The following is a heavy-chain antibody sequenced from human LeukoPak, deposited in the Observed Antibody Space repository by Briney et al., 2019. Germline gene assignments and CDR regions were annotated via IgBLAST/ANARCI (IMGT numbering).Heavy chain of an antibody. V-gene: IGHV3-7*01. Sequence: GGSLRLSCAASGFTFSSYRMSWVRQAPGKGPEWVANIRQDGSEIYYVDSVEGRFTISRDNAKNSLFLQMNSLRAEDTAVYYCARDKQVGATHFDYWGQGTLVTVSS. CDR2: IRQDGSEI. CDR3: ARDKQVGATHFDY. CDR1: GFTFSSYR. D-gene: IGHD1-26*01. J-gene: IGHJ4*02.